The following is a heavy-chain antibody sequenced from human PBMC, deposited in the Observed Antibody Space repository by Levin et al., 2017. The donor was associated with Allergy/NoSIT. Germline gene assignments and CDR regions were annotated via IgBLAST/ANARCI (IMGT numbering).Heavy chain of an antibody. J-gene: IGHJ5*02. V-gene: IGHV4-59*08. D-gene: IGHD5-18*01. Sequence: TPSETLSLTCTVSGASISSYYWSWIRQPPGKGLEWIGHIYYSGSTNYNPSLKSRVTISVDTSKTQFSLKLNSLTAADTAVYYCARHGGDTYGPWFDPWGQGTLVTVSS. CDR1: GASISSYY. CDR2: IYYSGST. CDR3: ARHGGDTYGPWFDP.